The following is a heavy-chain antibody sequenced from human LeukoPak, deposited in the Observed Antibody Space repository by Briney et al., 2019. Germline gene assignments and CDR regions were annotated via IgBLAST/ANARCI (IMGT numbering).Heavy chain of an antibody. J-gene: IGHJ3*02. CDR3: ARAMYSSSWRDAFDI. D-gene: IGHD6-13*01. V-gene: IGHV1-2*02. CDR1: GYTFTGYY. Sequence: ASVKVSCKASGYTFTGYYMHWVRQAPGQGLEWMGWINPNSGGTNYAQKFQGRVTMTRDTSISTAYMELSRLRSDDTAVYYCARAMYSSSWRDAFDIWGQGTMVTVSS. CDR2: INPNSGGT.